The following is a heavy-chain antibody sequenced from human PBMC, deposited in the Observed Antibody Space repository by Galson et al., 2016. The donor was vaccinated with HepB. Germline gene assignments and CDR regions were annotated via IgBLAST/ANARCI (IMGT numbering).Heavy chain of an antibody. J-gene: IGHJ4*02. CDR1: GYIIRTYP. V-gene: IGHV3-30*04. Sequence: SLRLSCAASGYIIRTYPMHWVRQAPGKGLEWVAVISSDGSNEWYADSVKGRFTISRDNSQNTLSLQMSSLRPEDTAAYYCAREAERWNYLDYWGQGALVTVSS. D-gene: IGHD5-24*01. CDR2: ISSDGSNE. CDR3: AREAERWNYLDY.